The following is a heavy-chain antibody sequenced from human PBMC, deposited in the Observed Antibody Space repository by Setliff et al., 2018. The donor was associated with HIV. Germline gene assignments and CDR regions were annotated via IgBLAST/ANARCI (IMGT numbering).Heavy chain of an antibody. CDR1: GYTFTRYF. J-gene: IGHJ4*02. Sequence: ASVKVSCKASGYTFTRYFMHCVRQAPGQGLEWLGMINPSGGSTWYAQKFQGRVTMTGDTSTSTAYMELRSLRSDDTAVYYCARACPPTGYYDFWSGYYFFDYWGQGTLVTVSS. CDR3: ARACPPTGYYDFWSGYYFFDY. D-gene: IGHD3-3*01. V-gene: IGHV1-46*01. CDR2: INPSGGST.